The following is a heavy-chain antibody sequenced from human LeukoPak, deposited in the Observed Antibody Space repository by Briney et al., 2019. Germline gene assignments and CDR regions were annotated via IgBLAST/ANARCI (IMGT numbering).Heavy chain of an antibody. Sequence: SETLSLTCTVSGGPISTYYWSWIRQPPGKGLEWIGYIYNSGSTNYNPSLKSRVTISVDTSKNQFSLKLSSVTAADTAVYYCARENSNSWYLDYWGQGTLVTASS. V-gene: IGHV4-59*01. D-gene: IGHD6-13*01. J-gene: IGHJ4*02. CDR1: GGPISTYY. CDR3: ARENSNSWYLDY. CDR2: IYNSGST.